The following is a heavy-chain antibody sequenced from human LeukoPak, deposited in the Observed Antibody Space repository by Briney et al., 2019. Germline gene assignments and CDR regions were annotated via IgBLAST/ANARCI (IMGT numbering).Heavy chain of an antibody. V-gene: IGHV5-51*01. CDR3: ATSTVSSSPFEY. D-gene: IGHD6-13*01. J-gene: IGHJ4*02. CDR1: GYSFTTYW. Sequence: NAGESLKISCKGSGYSFTTYWIGWVRQMPGKGLEWMGIIYPGDSDTRYSPSFQGRVTISADKSISTAYLQWSSLKASDTAMYYCATSTVSSSPFEYWGQGTLVTVSS. CDR2: IYPGDSDT.